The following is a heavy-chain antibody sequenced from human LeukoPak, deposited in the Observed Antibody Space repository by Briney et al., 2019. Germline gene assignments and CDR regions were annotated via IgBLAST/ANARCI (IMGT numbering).Heavy chain of an antibody. V-gene: IGHV3-23*01. CDR1: GFTFSSYA. CDR3: AKDGITMVRGVIRPYYYYGMDV. CDR2: ISGSGGSK. Sequence: GGSLRLSCAASGFTFSSYAMSWVRQAPGKGLEWVSAISGSGGSKYYADSVKGRFTISRDNSKNTLYLQMNSLRAEDTAVYYCAKDGITMVRGVIRPYYYYGMDVWGKGTTVTVSS. D-gene: IGHD3-10*01. J-gene: IGHJ6*04.